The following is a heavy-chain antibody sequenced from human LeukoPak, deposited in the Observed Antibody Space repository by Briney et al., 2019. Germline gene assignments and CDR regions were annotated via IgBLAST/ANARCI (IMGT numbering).Heavy chain of an antibody. CDR3: AKDITPYGLQLGYFDY. D-gene: IGHD6-13*01. Sequence: PGGSLRLSCAASGFTFDDYDMRWVRQAPGKGLEWVSGISWSSGSMCYADSVKGRFTISRDNAKNSLYLQMNSLRAEDMALNYCAKDITPYGLQLGYFDYWGQGTLVTVS. CDR1: GFTFDDYD. V-gene: IGHV3-9*03. CDR2: ISWSSGSM. J-gene: IGHJ4*02.